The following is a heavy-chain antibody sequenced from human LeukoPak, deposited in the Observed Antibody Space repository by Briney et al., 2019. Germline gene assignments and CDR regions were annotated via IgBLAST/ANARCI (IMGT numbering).Heavy chain of an antibody. CDR3: ARPTLDDHYYMDV. Sequence: ASVKVSCKASGYTFTDYYIHWVRQAPGQGLEWMGWISPNSGGTNYAQKFQGRVTMTRDTSISTAYLQWSSLKASDTAMYYCARPTLDDHYYMDVWGKGTTVTVSS. V-gene: IGHV1-2*02. J-gene: IGHJ6*03. CDR2: ISPNSGGT. D-gene: IGHD2-2*03. CDR1: GYTFTDYY.